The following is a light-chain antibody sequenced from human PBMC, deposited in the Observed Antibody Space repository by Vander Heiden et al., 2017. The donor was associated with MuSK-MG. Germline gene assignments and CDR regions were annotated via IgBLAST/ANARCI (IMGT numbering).Light chain of an antibody. V-gene: IGKV1-39*01. CDR3: QQSDSIPRT. CDR2: AAS. Sequence: DIQMTQSPSSLSASVGDRVTITCRASQRISSYLNWYQQKPGKAPKLLIYAASSLQSGVPSRFSGSGSGTDFTLTISRLQPEDFATYYCQQSDSIPRTFGQGTKMEIK. CDR1: QRISSY. J-gene: IGKJ2*01.